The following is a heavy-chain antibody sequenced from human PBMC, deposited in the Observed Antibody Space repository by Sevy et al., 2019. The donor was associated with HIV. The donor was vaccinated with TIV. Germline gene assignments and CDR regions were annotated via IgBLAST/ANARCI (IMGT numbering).Heavy chain of an antibody. D-gene: IGHD3-9*01. J-gene: IGHJ4*02. CDR2: ISHDTTVK. CDR1: GFTFSDYV. CDR3: ARDADWSLNY. Sequence: LSLTCAASGFTFSDYVMHWVRQAPGKGLEWLARISHDTTVKYYADSLKGRFTISRDNSKNTLYLQMNSLRHEDTAVYHYARDADWSLNYWGQGTLVTVSS. V-gene: IGHV3-30*04.